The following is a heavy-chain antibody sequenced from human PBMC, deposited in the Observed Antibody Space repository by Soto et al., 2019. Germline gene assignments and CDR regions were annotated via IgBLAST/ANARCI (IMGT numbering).Heavy chain of an antibody. V-gene: IGHV3-33*01. CDR2: IWYDGTNK. CDR3: ARDIGDQTSRWTDAFDI. D-gene: IGHD6-13*01. CDR1: GFTFSSYG. J-gene: IGHJ3*02. Sequence: GGSLRLSCAASGFTFSSYGMHWVRQAPGKGLEWVAVIWYDGTNKYYVDSVKGRFTISKDNSKNTLYLQTNSLRAEDTAIYYCARDIGDQTSRWTDAFDIWGQGTMVTV.